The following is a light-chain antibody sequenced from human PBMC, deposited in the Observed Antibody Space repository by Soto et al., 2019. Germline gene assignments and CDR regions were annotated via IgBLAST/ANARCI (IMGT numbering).Light chain of an antibody. CDR1: SSNIGSNY. CDR3: AAWDVSLSGVV. CDR2: RNN. V-gene: IGLV1-47*01. Sequence: QSVLTQPPSASGTPGQRVTISCSGSSSNIGSNYVYWYQQLPGTAPKLLIYRNNQWPSGVPDRFSGSKSGTSASLAISGLRSEDEADYYCAAWDVSLSGVVFGGGTKLTVL. J-gene: IGLJ2*01.